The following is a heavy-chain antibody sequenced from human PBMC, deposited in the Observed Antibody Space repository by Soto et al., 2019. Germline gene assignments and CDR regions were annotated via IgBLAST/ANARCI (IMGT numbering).Heavy chain of an antibody. J-gene: IGHJ4*02. Sequence: GGSLRLSCAGSGFTFSSYGMHWVRQAPGKGLEWVAVIWYDGSNKHYADSVKGRFTISRDNSKNTLFLQMDSLRVDDTAVYYCARDRGDSITGTTALDYWGQGTLVTVSS. CDR3: ARDRGDSITGTTALDY. D-gene: IGHD1-7*01. CDR1: GFTFSSYG. CDR2: IWYDGSNK. V-gene: IGHV3-33*01.